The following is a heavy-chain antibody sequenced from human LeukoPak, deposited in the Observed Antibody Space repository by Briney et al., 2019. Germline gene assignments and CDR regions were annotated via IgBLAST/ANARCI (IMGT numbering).Heavy chain of an antibody. J-gene: IGHJ4*02. CDR2: INPSGGST. CDR1: GYTFTSHY. V-gene: IGHV1-46*01. D-gene: IGHD3-3*01. Sequence: GASVKVSCKASGYTFTSHYMHWVRQAPGQGLEWVGIINPSGGSTSYAQKFQGRVTMTRDTSTSTVYMELSSLRSEDTAVYYCASEPSTYDFWSGYYQIYWGQGTLVTVSS. CDR3: ASEPSTYDFWSGYYQIY.